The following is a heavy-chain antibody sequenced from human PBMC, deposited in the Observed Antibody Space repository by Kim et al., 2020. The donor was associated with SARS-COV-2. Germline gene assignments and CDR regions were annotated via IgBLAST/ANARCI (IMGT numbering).Heavy chain of an antibody. Sequence: LKSRLTISLDTSKNQFSLRLSSVTVADTAVYYCARDRIATPNYFYYFGLDVWGQGTTVTVSS. V-gene: IGHV4-31*02. CDR3: ARDRIATPNYFYYFGLDV. J-gene: IGHJ6*02. D-gene: IGHD6-13*01.